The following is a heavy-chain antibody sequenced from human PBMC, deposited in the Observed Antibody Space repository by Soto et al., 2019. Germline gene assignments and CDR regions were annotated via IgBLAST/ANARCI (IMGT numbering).Heavy chain of an antibody. J-gene: IGHJ4*02. CDR2: IWYDGSNK. D-gene: IGHD3-9*01. Sequence: VQLVESGGGVVQPGRSLRLSCAASGFTFSSYGMHWVRQAPGKGLEWVAVIWYDGSNKYYADSVKGRFTISRDNSKITLYLQMNSLRAEDTAVYYCARDRTIQLRYFDWLLFLDYWGQGTLVTVSS. CDR1: GFTFSSYG. V-gene: IGHV3-33*01. CDR3: ARDRTIQLRYFDWLLFLDY.